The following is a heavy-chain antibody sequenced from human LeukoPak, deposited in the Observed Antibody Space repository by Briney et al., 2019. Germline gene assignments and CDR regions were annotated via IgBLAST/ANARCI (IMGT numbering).Heavy chain of an antibody. Sequence: SETLSLTCTVSGGSISSYYRSWIRQPPGKGLEWIGYIYYSGSTNYNPSLESRVTISVDTSKNQFSLKLSSVTAADTAVYYCARDPTPPHMGYYYCGMDVWGQGTTVTVSS. CDR1: GGSISSYY. CDR2: IYYSGST. D-gene: IGHD2-21*01. V-gene: IGHV4-59*12. J-gene: IGHJ6*02. CDR3: ARDPTPPHMGYYYCGMDV.